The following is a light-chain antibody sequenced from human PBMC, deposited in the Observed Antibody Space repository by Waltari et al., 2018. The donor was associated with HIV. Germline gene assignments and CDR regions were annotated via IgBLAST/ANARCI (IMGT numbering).Light chain of an antibody. CDR3: CSYVGSNTF. Sequence: QSALTQPASVSGSPGQSITLSCTGTSTDVGTYNLVSWYQQHPGKAPKLIIYEVTKRPAGVFNRFPCSKARNTASLTISGLQADDEADYYCCSYVGSNTFFGTGTKVTVL. CDR1: STDVGTYNL. CDR2: EVT. V-gene: IGLV2-23*02. J-gene: IGLJ1*01.